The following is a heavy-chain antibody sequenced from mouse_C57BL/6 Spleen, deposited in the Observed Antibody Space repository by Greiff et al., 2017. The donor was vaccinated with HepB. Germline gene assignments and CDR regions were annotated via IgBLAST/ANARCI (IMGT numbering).Heavy chain of an antibody. CDR3: ARRYYGTPGYFDV. J-gene: IGHJ1*03. V-gene: IGHV1-54*01. D-gene: IGHD1-1*01. CDR1: GYAFTNYL. Sequence: VQLQQSGAELVRPGTSVKVSCKASGYAFTNYLIEWVKQRPGQGLEWIGVINPGSGGTNYNEKFKSKATLTADKSSSTAYMQLSSLTSEDSAVYFCARRYYGTPGYFDVWGTGTTVTVSS. CDR2: INPGSGGT.